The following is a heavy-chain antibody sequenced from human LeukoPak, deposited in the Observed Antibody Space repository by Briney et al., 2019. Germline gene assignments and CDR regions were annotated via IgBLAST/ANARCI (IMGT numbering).Heavy chain of an antibody. D-gene: IGHD5-12*01. V-gene: IGHV3-23*01. CDR1: GFTFSSYA. Sequence: PGGSLRLSCAASGFTFSSYAMSWVRQAPGKGLEWVSAISGSGGSTYYADSVKGRFTISRDNSKNTLYLQMNSLRAEDTAVYYCAKDPFNSGYDLVWYFDYWGQGTLVTVSS. CDR2: ISGSGGST. J-gene: IGHJ4*02. CDR3: AKDPFNSGYDLVWYFDY.